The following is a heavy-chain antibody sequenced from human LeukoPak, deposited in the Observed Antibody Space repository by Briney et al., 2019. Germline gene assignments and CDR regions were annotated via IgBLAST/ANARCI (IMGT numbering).Heavy chain of an antibody. V-gene: IGHV1-2*02. J-gene: IGHJ4*02. CDR1: GYTSSGYY. CDR2: INPNSGGT. Sequence: ASVKVSCKASGYTSSGYYMHWVRQAPGQGLEWVGWINPNSGGTNYAQKFQGRVTMTRDTSISTAYMELSRLLSGDTAVYYCARGKTMVYCGGDCYRFDNWGQGTLVTVSS. CDR3: ARGKTMVYCGGDCYRFDN. D-gene: IGHD2-21*01.